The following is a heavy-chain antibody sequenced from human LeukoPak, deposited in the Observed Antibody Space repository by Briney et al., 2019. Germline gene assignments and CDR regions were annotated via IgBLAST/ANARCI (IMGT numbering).Heavy chain of an antibody. D-gene: IGHD5-12*01. CDR2: INPSGGST. Sequence: ASVKVSRKASGYTFTSYYMHWVRQAPGQGLEWMGIINPSGGSTSYAQKFQGRVTMTRDTSTSTVYMELSSLRSEDTAVYYCARELVDIVATIKVYYYGMDVWGQGTTVTVSS. V-gene: IGHV1-46*01. CDR3: ARELVDIVATIKVYYYGMDV. J-gene: IGHJ6*02. CDR1: GYTFTSYY.